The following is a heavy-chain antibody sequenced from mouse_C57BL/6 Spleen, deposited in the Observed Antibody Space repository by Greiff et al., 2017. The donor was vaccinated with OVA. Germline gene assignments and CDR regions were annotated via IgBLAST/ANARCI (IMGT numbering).Heavy chain of an antibody. CDR2: IDPETGGT. CDR1: GYTFTDYE. V-gene: IGHV1-15*01. Sequence: VQLQQSGAELVRPGASVTLSCKASGYTFTDYEMHWVKQTPVHGLEWIGAIDPETGGTAYNQKFKGKAILTADKSSSTAYMELRSLTSEDSAVYYCTRKGPRGSSDDYWGQGTTLTVSS. D-gene: IGHD1-1*01. J-gene: IGHJ2*01. CDR3: TRKGPRGSSDDY.